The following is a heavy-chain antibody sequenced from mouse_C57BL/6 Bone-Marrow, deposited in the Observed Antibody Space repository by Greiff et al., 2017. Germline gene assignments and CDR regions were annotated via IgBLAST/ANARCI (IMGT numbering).Heavy chain of an antibody. V-gene: IGHV1-81*01. D-gene: IGHD2-1*01. CDR2: IYPRSGNT. J-gene: IGHJ3*01. Sequence: VQLKQSGAELARPGASVKLSCKASGYTFTSYGISWVKQRTGQGLEWIGEIYPRSGNTYYNEKFKGKATLTADKSSSTAYMELRSLTSEDSAVYFCASSLPPAWFAYWGQGTLVTVSA. CDR1: GYTFTSYG. CDR3: ASSLPPAWFAY.